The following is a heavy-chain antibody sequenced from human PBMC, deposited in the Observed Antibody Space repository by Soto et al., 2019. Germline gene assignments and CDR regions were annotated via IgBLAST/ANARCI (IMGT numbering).Heavy chain of an antibody. CDR1: GFTFSSYG. D-gene: IGHD5-18*01. CDR3: AKGTLAMAYYYGMDV. CDR2: ISYDGSNK. J-gene: IGHJ6*02. Sequence: GGSLRLSCAASGFTFSSYGMHWVRQAPGKGLEWVAVISYDGSNKYYADSVKGRFTISRDNSKNTLYLQMNSLRAEDTAVYYCAKGTLAMAYYYGMDVWGQGTTVTGSS. V-gene: IGHV3-30*18.